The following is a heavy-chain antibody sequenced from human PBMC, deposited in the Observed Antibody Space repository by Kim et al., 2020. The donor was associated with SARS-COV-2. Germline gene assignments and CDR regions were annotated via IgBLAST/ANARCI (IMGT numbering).Heavy chain of an antibody. D-gene: IGHD3-9*01. Sequence: SETLSLTCAVSGGSISSSNWWSWVRQPPGKGLEWIGEIYHSGSTNYNPSLKSRVTISVDKSKNQFSLKLSSVTAADTAVYYCASAINDMDHSYYDILTGYYRNWYFDLWGRGTLVTVSS. J-gene: IGHJ2*01. CDR2: IYHSGST. CDR1: GGSISSSNW. CDR3: ASAINDMDHSYYDILTGYYRNWYFDL. V-gene: IGHV4-4*02.